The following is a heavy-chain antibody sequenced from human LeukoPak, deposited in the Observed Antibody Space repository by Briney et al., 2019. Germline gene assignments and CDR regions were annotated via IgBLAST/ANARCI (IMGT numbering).Heavy chain of an antibody. CDR2: ISAYNGNT. CDR3: ARDLYYGDYPPGY. D-gene: IGHD4-17*01. CDR1: GYTFTSYD. J-gene: IGHJ4*02. V-gene: IGHV1-18*01. Sequence: ASVKVSCKASGYTFTSYDINWLRQAPGQGLEWMGWISAYNGNTNYAQNLQGRVTMTTDTSTSTAYMELRSLGSDDTAVYYCARDLYYGDYPPGYWGQGTLVTVSS.